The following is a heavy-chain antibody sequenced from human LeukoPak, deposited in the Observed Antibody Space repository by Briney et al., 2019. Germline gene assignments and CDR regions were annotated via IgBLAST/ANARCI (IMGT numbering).Heavy chain of an antibody. J-gene: IGHJ4*02. CDR2: ISSNSRYI. CDR3: AKTWGQQLTTSNFDY. Sequence: PGGSLRLSCAASGFTFSSYSMNWVRQAPGKGLEWVSSISSNSRYIYYADSVKGRFTISRDNAKNSLYLQMNSLRAEDTAVYYCAKTWGQQLTTSNFDYWGQGTLVTVSS. V-gene: IGHV3-21*01. CDR1: GFTFSSYS. D-gene: IGHD6-13*01.